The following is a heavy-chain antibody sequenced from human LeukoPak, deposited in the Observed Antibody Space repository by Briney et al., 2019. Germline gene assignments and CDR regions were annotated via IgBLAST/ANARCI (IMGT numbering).Heavy chain of an antibody. Sequence: SETLSLTCAVSGGSISSSNWWSWVRQPPGKGLEWIGSMYYSGSTYYNPSLKSRVTISVDTSKNQFSLKLSSVTAADTAVYYCARHREGVRGVIGDYWGQGTLVTVSS. D-gene: IGHD3-10*01. V-gene: IGHV4-39*01. CDR2: MYYSGST. CDR1: GGSISSSNW. CDR3: ARHREGVRGVIGDY. J-gene: IGHJ4*02.